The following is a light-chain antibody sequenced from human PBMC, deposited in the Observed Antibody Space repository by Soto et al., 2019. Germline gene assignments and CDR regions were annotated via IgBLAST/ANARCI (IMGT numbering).Light chain of an antibody. J-gene: IGKJ1*01. CDR3: QHYNSYSVT. V-gene: IGKV1-5*03. CDR1: QTISSW. CDR2: KAS. Sequence: EIEMTQSPSTLSRSPGDRVTLSCMASQTISSWLAWYQQIPGKAPKLLIYKASTLESGVPSRFSGSGSGTEFTLTISSLQPEDFATYYCQHYNSYSVTFGQGTKVDI.